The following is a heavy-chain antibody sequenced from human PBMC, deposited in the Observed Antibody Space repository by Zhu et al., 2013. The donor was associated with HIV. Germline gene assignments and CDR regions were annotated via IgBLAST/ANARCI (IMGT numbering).Heavy chain of an antibody. CDR3: ARDMYSSSWYGGSAYYYYGMDV. Sequence: QVQLVQSGAEVKKPGASVKVSCKASGYTFTSYGISWVRQAPGQGLEWMGWISAYNGNTNYAQKLQGRVTMTTDTSTSTAYMELRSLRSDDTAVYYCARDMYSSSWYGGSAYYYYGMDVWGQGTTVTVSS. V-gene: IGHV1-18*04. J-gene: IGHJ6*02. CDR1: GYTFTSYG. D-gene: IGHD6-13*01. CDR2: ISAYNGNT.